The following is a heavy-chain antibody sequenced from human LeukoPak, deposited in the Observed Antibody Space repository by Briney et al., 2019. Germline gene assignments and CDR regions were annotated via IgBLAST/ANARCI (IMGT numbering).Heavy chain of an antibody. D-gene: IGHD6-13*01. CDR2: ISGSSSST. CDR1: GFTLSSYA. J-gene: IGHJ4*02. CDR3: AILPGYSSGWYEVNY. V-gene: IGHV3-23*01. Sequence: GGSLRLSCAASGFTLSSYAMSWVRQAPGKGLEWVSGISGSSSSTCYAASVKGRFTISRDNSRNTLYLQMNSPRAEDTAVYYCAILPGYSSGWYEVNYWGQGTLVTVSS.